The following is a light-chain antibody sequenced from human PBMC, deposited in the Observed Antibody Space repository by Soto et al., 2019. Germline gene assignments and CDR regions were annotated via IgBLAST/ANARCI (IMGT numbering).Light chain of an antibody. CDR2: GAS. CDR1: QTVSGNY. V-gene: IGKV3-20*01. CDR3: QHMTT. J-gene: IGKJ1*01. Sequence: ILLTQYPGTLSLSPGDRATLSCGASQTVSGNYLAWYQQKGGQAPRLLIYGASSRATGIPDRFSGSGSGTDFTLTISRLEHEDSAVYYCQHMTTFGQGTQVDIK.